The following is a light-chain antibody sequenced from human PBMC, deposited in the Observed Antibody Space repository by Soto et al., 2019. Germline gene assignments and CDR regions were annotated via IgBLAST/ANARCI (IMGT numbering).Light chain of an antibody. CDR1: QSVHNY. CDR2: GAA. CDR3: QQYGSSPRT. Sequence: EIVLAQSPVTLSLSPGERATLSCRASQSVHNYLAWYQQKPGQAPRLLIYGAATRATGIPARFSGSGSGTDFTLTISRLEPEDFAVYYCQQYGSSPRTFGQGTKVDIK. V-gene: IGKV3-20*01. J-gene: IGKJ1*01.